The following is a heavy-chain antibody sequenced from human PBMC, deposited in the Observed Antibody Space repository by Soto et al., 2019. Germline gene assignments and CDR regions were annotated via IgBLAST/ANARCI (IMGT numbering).Heavy chain of an antibody. V-gene: IGHV3-30-3*01. CDR3: ARDLGITMIVVAHYGMDV. CDR2: ISYDGSNK. CDR1: GFTFSSYA. Sequence: GGSLRLSCAASGFTFSSYAMHWVRQAPGKGLEWVAVISYDGSNKYYADSVKGRFTISRDNSKNTLYLQMNSLRAEDTAVYYCARDLGITMIVVAHYGMDVWGQGTTVTGSS. J-gene: IGHJ6*02. D-gene: IGHD3-22*01.